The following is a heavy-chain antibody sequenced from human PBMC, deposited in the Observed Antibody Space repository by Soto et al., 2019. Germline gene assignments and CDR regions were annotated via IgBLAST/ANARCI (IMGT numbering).Heavy chain of an antibody. D-gene: IGHD3-22*01. V-gene: IGHV1-24*01. CDR1: GYTLTELS. Sequence: SVKVCCKVSGYTLTELSMHWVRQAPGKGLEWMGGFDPEDGETIYAQKFQGRVTMTEDTSTDTAYMELSSLRSEDTAVYYCATAAQYYYDSSGYYYGDYWGQGTLVTVSS. CDR2: FDPEDGET. CDR3: ATAAQYYYDSSGYYYGDY. J-gene: IGHJ4*02.